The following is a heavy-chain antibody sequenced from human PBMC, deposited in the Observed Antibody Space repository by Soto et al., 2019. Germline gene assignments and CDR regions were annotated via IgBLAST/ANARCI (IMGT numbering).Heavy chain of an antibody. J-gene: IGHJ4*02. Sequence: VGSLRLSCATSGFPFSSYAIHCVRPAPGKGLEWVAVISYDGSNKYYADSVKGRFTISRDNSKNTLYLQMNSLRAEDTAVYYCARDFFMAGWTLDYWGQGTLVTVSS. CDR2: ISYDGSNK. CDR1: GFPFSSYA. CDR3: ARDFFMAGWTLDY. D-gene: IGHD6-19*01. V-gene: IGHV3-30-3*01.